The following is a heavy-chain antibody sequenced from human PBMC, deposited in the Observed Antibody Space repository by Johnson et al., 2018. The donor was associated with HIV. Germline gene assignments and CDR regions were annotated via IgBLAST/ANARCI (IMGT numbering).Heavy chain of an antibody. J-gene: IGHJ3*02. CDR1: GFTFNNYD. D-gene: IGHD3-22*01. V-gene: IGHV3-13*01. Sequence: VQLVESGGGLVQPGESLRLSCAASGFTFNNYDMHWVRRATGKGLEWVSAIGTAGDTYYPDSVQGRFTISIDNSKNKLYLQMGSLRAEDMAVYYCARDRAVRGYYDSSGYTWADAFDIWGQGTMVTVSS. CDR2: IGTAGDT. CDR3: ARDRAVRGYYDSSGYTWADAFDI.